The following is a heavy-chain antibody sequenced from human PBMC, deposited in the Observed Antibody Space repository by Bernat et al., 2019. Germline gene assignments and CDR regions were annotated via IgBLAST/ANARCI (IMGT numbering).Heavy chain of an antibody. D-gene: IGHD5-12*01. V-gene: IGHV3-49*03. CDR3: TRSYSAYDFIVGN. Sequence: EVQLVESGGGLVQPGRSLRLSCTGSGFTFGDYAMSWFRQAPGKGLEWLGFIRTNDNGGETQYAASVEGRFTVSRDDSKNIAYLQMNSLETEDTAVYYCTRSYSAYDFIVGNWGQGSLVTVSS. CDR1: GFTFGDYA. CDR2: IRTNDNGGET. J-gene: IGHJ4*02.